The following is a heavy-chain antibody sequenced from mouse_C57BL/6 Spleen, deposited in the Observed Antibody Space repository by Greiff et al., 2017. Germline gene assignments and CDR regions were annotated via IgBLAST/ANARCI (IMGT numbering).Heavy chain of an antibody. V-gene: IGHV1-54*01. CDR1: GYAFTNYL. Sequence: VQLQQSGAELVRPGTSVKVSCKASGYAFTNYLIEWVKQRPGQGLEWIGVINPGSGGTNYTEKFKGKATLTADKSSSTAYRQLSSLTSEDSAVYFCARSGYDYDGTPFAYWGQGTLVTVSA. CDR3: ARSGYDYDGTPFAY. CDR2: INPGSGGT. J-gene: IGHJ3*01. D-gene: IGHD2-4*01.